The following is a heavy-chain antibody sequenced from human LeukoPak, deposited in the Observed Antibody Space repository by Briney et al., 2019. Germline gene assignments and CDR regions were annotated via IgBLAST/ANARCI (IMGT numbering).Heavy chain of an antibody. CDR3: AGTYYGFWSGYYPHYYYYYMDV. J-gene: IGHJ6*03. D-gene: IGHD3-3*01. CDR1: GGSIKSDSYY. CDR2: IYISGST. V-gene: IGHV4-61*02. Sequence: SQTLSLTCSVSGGSIKSDSYYWSWFRQSAGRGLEWIGRIYISGSTNYNPSLKSRLTISVDMSKNQFSLKLSSVTAADTAVYYCAGTYYGFWSGYYPHYYYYYMDVWGKGTTVTVSS.